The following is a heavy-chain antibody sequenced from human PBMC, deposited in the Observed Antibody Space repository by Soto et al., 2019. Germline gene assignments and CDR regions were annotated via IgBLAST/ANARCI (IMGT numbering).Heavy chain of an antibody. CDR3: AREGEAAAGPNNWFDP. CDR1: GFTFSSYA. V-gene: IGHV3-30-3*01. D-gene: IGHD6-13*01. CDR2: ISYDGSNK. Sequence: QVQLVESGGGVVQPGRSLRLSCAASGFTFSSYAMHWVRQAPGKGLEWVAVISYDGSNKYYADSVKGRFTISRDNSKNTLYLQMNSRRAEDTAVYYCAREGEAAAGPNNWFDPWGQGTLVTVSS. J-gene: IGHJ5*02.